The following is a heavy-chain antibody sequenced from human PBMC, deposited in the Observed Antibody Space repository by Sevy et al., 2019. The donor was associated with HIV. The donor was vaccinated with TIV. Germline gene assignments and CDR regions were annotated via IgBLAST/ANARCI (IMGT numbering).Heavy chain of an antibody. Sequence: GGSLRLSCAASGFSFSVYWMSWVRQAPGKGLEWVATLKQDGSEKYYVDSVKGRFTISRDNAKNSLYLQMNSLRAEDTAVYYCVREGVGGYSYSLDCWGQGTLVTVS. CDR2: LKQDGSEK. D-gene: IGHD5-18*01. J-gene: IGHJ4*02. CDR3: VREGVGGYSYSLDC. CDR1: GFSFSVYW. V-gene: IGHV3-7*01.